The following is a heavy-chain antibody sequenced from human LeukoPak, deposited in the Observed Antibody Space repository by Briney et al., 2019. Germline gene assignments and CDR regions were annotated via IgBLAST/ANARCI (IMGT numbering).Heavy chain of an antibody. J-gene: IGHJ4*02. CDR1: GYTFTSYD. CDR3: ARAHSSSWPMYYFDY. Sequence: ASVKVSCKASGYTFTSYDINWVRQATGQGLEWMGWINPNNGGTNYAQKFQGRVTMTRDTSISTAYMELSRLRSDDTAVYYCARAHSSSWPMYYFDYWGQGTLVTVSS. CDR2: INPNNGGT. V-gene: IGHV1-2*02. D-gene: IGHD6-13*01.